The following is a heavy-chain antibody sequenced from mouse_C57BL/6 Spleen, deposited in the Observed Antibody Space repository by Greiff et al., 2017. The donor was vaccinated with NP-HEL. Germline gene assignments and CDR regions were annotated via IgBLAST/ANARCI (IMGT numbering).Heavy chain of an antibody. Sequence: VQLQQSGPELVKPGASVKISCKASGYAFSSSWMNWVKQRPGKGLEWIGRIYPGDGDTNYNGKFKGKATLTADKSSSTAYMQLSSLTSEYSAVYFCAREGESYFDYWGQGTTLTVSS. CDR2: IYPGDGDT. J-gene: IGHJ2*01. CDR3: AREGESYFDY. V-gene: IGHV1-82*01. CDR1: GYAFSSSW. D-gene: IGHD2-13*01.